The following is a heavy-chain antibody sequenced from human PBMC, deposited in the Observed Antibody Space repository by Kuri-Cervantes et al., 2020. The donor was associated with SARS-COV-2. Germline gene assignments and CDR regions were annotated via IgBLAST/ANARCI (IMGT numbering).Heavy chain of an antibody. CDR1: GFIFSDYY. Sequence: GESLKISCTASGFIFSDYYMTWIRQAPGKGLEWVSNIGPSGTTKYYADSVKGRFTISRDNAKNSLYLQMNSLRAEDTAVYYCARVARYYYYMDVWGKGTTVTVSS. V-gene: IGHV3-11*04. CDR3: ARVARYYYYMDV. J-gene: IGHJ6*03. CDR2: IGPSGTTK.